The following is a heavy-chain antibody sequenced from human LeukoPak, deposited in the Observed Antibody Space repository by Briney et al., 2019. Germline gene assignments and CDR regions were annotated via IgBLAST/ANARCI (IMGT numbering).Heavy chain of an antibody. Sequence: GGSLRLSCAASGFTFSDYYMSWIRQAPGKGLEGVSYISSSGSTIYYADSVKGRFTISRDNAKNSLYLQMNSLRAEDTAVYYCARDWHYYDSSGYCPTFDYWGQGTLVTVSS. D-gene: IGHD3-22*01. CDR1: GFTFSDYY. J-gene: IGHJ4*02. CDR3: ARDWHYYDSSGYCPTFDY. V-gene: IGHV3-11*04. CDR2: ISSSGSTI.